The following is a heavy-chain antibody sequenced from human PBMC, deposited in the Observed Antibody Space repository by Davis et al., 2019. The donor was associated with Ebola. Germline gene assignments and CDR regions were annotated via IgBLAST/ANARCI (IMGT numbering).Heavy chain of an antibody. J-gene: IGHJ4*02. CDR2: IDYSGST. V-gene: IGHV4-59*01. D-gene: IGHD4-11*01. Sequence: PSETLSLTCTVSGDSISRYYWSWIRQPPGKGLEYIGYIDYSGSTEYNPSLKSRISISVDTSQNQFSLRLTSVTPADTAVYYCARGRSTHPCWGQGARVTVST. CDR3: ARGRSTHPC. CDR1: GDSISRYY.